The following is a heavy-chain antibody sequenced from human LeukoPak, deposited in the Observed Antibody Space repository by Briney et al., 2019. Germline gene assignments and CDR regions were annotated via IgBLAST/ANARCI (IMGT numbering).Heavy chain of an antibody. Sequence: SQTLSLTCTVSGGSISSGSSYWSWIRQPAGKGLEWIGRIYTSGSTNYNPSLKSRVTISVDTSKNQFSLKLSSVTAADTAVYYRARDAVRQLDYWGQGTLVTVSS. CDR1: GGSISSGSSY. CDR2: IYTSGST. D-gene: IGHD6-13*01. V-gene: IGHV4-61*02. CDR3: ARDAVRQLDY. J-gene: IGHJ4*02.